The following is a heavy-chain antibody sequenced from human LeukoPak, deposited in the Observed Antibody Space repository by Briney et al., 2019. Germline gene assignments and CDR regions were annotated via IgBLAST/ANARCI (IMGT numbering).Heavy chain of an antibody. CDR1: GGSFSGYY. J-gene: IGHJ4*02. V-gene: IGHV4-34*01. Sequence: SETLSLTCAVYGGSFSGYYWSWIRQPPGKGLEWIGEINHSGSTNYNPSLKSRVTISVDTSENQFSLKLSSVTAADTAVYYCARTTYYYDSSGYHTFDYWGQGTLVTVSS. CDR2: INHSGST. D-gene: IGHD3-22*01. CDR3: ARTTYYYDSSGYHTFDY.